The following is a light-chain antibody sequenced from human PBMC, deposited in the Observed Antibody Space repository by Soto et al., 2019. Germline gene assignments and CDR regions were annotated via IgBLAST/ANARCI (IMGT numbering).Light chain of an antibody. CDR1: QSVSSY. J-gene: IGKJ4*01. CDR2: DAS. Sequence: ESVLTQSPATLSLSPGERATLSCRASQSVSSYLAWYQQKPGQAPRLLIYDASNRATGIPTRFSGSGSGTDFTLTISSLEPEDFAVYYCQQRSNWPPLTFGGGTTVDIK. CDR3: QQRSNWPPLT. V-gene: IGKV3-11*01.